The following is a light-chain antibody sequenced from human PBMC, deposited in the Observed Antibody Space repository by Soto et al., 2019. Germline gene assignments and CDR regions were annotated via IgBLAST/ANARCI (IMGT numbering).Light chain of an antibody. CDR1: QSIRSW. J-gene: IGKJ5*01. V-gene: IGKV3-15*01. CDR2: MAS. Sequence: EVVMTQSPSTLSVSPGERVTLSCRAGQSIRSWLAWYQQKPGQAPRLLIYMASTRTSGIPARFSGSGSGTEFTLTISSLQYEDFAVYYCQQYSSSHAFGQGTRLEIK. CDR3: QQYSSSHA.